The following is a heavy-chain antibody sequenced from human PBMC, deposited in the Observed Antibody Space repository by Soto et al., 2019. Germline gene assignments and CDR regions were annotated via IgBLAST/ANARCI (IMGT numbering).Heavy chain of an antibody. CDR1: GGSISSSSYY. V-gene: IGHV4-39*01. CDR3: ARLVYDSSGYRPG. Sequence: QLQLQESGPGLVKPSETLSLTCTVSGGSISSSSYYWGWIRQPPGKGEEWIVSIYYSGSTYYNPSLKSRVTIPVATSKNQFSLKLTSVTAADTAVYYCARLVYDSSGYRPGWGQGTLVTVSS. CDR2: IYYSGST. D-gene: IGHD3-22*01. J-gene: IGHJ4*02.